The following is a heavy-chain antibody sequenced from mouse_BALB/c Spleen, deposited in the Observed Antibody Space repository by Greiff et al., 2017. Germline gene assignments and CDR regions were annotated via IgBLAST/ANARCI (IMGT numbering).Heavy chain of an antibody. CDR1: GFTFSSYA. CDR2: ISSGGSYT. D-gene: IGHD1-1*01. J-gene: IGHJ4*01. CDR3: ARITTVVDYYAMDY. Sequence: VQLKESGGGLVKPGGSLKLSCAASGFTFSSYAMSWVRQSPEKRLEWVAEISSGGSYTYYPDTVPGRFTISRDNAKNTLYLEMSSLRSEDTAMYYCARITTVVDYYAMDYWGQGTSVTVSS. V-gene: IGHV5-9-4*01.